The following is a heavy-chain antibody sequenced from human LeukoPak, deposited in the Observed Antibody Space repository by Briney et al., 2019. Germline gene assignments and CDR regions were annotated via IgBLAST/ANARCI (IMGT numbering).Heavy chain of an antibody. CDR2: IIPIFGTA. J-gene: IGHJ4*02. V-gene: IGHV1-69*13. CDR3: ARAESSGPERLVLVHFDY. CDR1: GYTFTGYY. Sequence: SVKVSXKASGYTFTGYYMHWVRQAPGQGLEWMGGIIPIFGTANYAQKFQGRVTITADESTSTAYMELSSLRSEDTAVYYCARAESSGPERLVLVHFDYWGQGTLVTVSS. D-gene: IGHD1-1*01.